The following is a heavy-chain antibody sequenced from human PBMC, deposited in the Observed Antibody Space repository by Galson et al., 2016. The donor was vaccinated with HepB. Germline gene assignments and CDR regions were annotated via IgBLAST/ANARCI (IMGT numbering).Heavy chain of an antibody. V-gene: IGHV3-53*01. CDR2: IYSGGTT. J-gene: IGHJ4*02. Sequence: SLRLSCAASGFIVSTNYMSWVRQAPGKGLEWVSVIYSGGTTYYADAVKGRFTISRDNSKNTLYLQMNSLRAEDTAVYYCAKDSLLPMYYFDYWGQGTLVTVSS. CDR3: AKDSLLPMYYFDY. CDR1: GFIVSTNY.